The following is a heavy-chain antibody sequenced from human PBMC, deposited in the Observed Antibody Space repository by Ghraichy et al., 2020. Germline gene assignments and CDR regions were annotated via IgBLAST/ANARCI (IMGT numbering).Heavy chain of an antibody. Sequence: SETLSLTCVVSGGSFSGYYWSWIRQPPGKGLEWIGEINHRGNTNYNPSFKSRVSISVDTSKKQFSLNLRSLTAADTAVYYCATGDTYLWEGSVHWGQGTLVTVSS. D-gene: IGHD1-26*01. CDR2: INHRGNT. V-gene: IGHV4-34*01. J-gene: IGHJ4*02. CDR1: GGSFSGYY. CDR3: ATGDTYLWEGSVH.